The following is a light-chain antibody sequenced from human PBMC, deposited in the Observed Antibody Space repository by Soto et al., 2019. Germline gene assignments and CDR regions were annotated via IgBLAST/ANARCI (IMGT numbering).Light chain of an antibody. Sequence: EIVVTQSPGTLSLSPGERVTLSCRASQSVSSSYLDWYQQKPGQAPRLLIYGASSRATGIPDTLSGSGSGTDVTPTISRLEPEDCAVYHCQQYGTTPRFTFGPGTKVDIK. V-gene: IGKV3-20*01. CDR1: QSVSSSY. J-gene: IGKJ3*01. CDR3: QQYGTTPRFT. CDR2: GAS.